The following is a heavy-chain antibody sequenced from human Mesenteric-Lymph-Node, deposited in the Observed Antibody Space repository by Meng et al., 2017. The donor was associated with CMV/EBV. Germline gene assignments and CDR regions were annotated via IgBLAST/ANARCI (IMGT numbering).Heavy chain of an antibody. J-gene: IGHJ5*02. D-gene: IGHD1-1*01. CDR1: GYSISSGYY. V-gene: IGHV4-38-2*02. CDR2: IYHSGST. Sequence: SETLSLTCTVSGYSISSGYYWGWIRQPPGKGLEWIGSIYHSGSTYYNPSLKSRVTISVDTSKNQFSLKLSSVTAADTAVYYCARDRYNWNDAWFDPWGQGTLVTVSS. CDR3: ARDRYNWNDAWFDP.